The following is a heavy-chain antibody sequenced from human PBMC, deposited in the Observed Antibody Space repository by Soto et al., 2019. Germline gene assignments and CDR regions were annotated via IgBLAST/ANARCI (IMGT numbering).Heavy chain of an antibody. CDR1: GFTFSNYG. CDR2: ISYDGSNR. J-gene: IGHJ6*03. V-gene: IGHV3-30*18. CDR3: AKDHILRFLGYYYYMDV. D-gene: IGHD3-3*01. Sequence: GGSLRLSCAASGFTFSNYGMHWVRQAPGKGLEWVAVISYDGSNRYYVDSVKGRFTISRDNSKNTLYLQMNSLRPEDTAVYYCAKDHILRFLGYYYYMDVWGKGTTVTVSS.